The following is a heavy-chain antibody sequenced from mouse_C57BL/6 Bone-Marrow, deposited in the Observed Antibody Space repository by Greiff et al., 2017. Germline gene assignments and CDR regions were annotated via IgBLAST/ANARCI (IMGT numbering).Heavy chain of an antibody. Sequence: VQLQQSGPELVKPGASVKISCKASGYAFSSSWMNWVKQRPGKGLEWIGRIYPGDGDTNYNGKFKGKATLTADKYSSPAYMQLSSLTSEDSAVYFCARDLPITTAYAMDYWGQGTSVTVSS. CDR2: IYPGDGDT. CDR1: GYAFSSSW. D-gene: IGHD1-2*01. J-gene: IGHJ4*01. V-gene: IGHV1-82*01. CDR3: ARDLPITTAYAMDY.